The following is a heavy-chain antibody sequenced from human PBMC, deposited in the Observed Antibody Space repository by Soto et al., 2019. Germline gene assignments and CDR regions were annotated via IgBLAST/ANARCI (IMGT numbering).Heavy chain of an antibody. CDR1: GLTFNNYG. CDR2: ISYDGSNK. V-gene: IGHV3-30*18. CDR3: AKGAVVATGLWYYCRDG. J-gene: IGHJ6*02. Sequence: GSLRLSCAASGLTFNNYGMHWVRQAPGKGLEWVAVISYDGSNKYYADSVKGRFTISRDNSKNTLYLQMNSLRAEDTAVYYCAKGAVVATGLWYYCRDGCGQETRRTVSS. D-gene: IGHD2-21*01.